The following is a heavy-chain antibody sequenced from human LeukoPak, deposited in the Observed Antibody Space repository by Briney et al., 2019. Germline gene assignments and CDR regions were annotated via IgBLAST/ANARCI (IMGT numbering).Heavy chain of an antibody. V-gene: IGHV1-2*02. CDR2: INPNSGGT. J-gene: IGHJ4*02. CDR1: GYTFTGYY. Sequence: AASVKVSCKASGYTFTGYYTHWVRQAPGQGLEWMGWINPNSGGTNYAQKFQGRVTMTRDTSISTAYMELSRLRSDDTAVYYCARVPIAAAGTLGFDYWGQGTLVTVSS. D-gene: IGHD6-13*01. CDR3: ARVPIAAAGTLGFDY.